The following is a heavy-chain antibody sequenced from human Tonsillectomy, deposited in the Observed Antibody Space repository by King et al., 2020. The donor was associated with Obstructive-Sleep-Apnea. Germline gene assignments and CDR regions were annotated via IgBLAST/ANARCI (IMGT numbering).Heavy chain of an antibody. D-gene: IGHD2-21*02. CDR3: ARSVTAIFDY. CDR2: ISGSGDST. J-gene: IGHJ4*02. V-gene: IGHV3-23*04. CDR1: GFPFSSYA. Sequence: VQLVESGGGLVQPGGSLRLSCAASGFPFSSYAMSWVRQAPGKGLEWVSAISGSGDSTYYADSVKGRFTNSRDNSKNTLYLQMNSLRAEDTAVYYCARSVTAIFDYWGQGTLVTVSS.